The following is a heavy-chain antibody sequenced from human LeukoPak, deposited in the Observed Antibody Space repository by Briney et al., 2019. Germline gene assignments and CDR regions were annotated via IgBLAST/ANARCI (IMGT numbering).Heavy chain of an antibody. V-gene: IGHV3-48*03. J-gene: IGHJ4*02. D-gene: IGHD3-16*01. CDR2: ISSSGSTI. Sequence: GGSLRLPRAASGFTFSSYEMNWVRQAPGKGLEWVSYISSSGSTIYYADSVKGRFTISRDNAKNSLYLQMNSLRAEDTAVYYCARLLGLTYFDYWGQGTLVTVSS. CDR1: GFTFSSYE. CDR3: ARLLGLTYFDY.